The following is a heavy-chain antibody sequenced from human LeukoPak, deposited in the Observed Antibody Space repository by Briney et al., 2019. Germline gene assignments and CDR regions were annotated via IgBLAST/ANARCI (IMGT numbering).Heavy chain of an antibody. CDR1: GYTFTSYG. D-gene: IGHD2-2*01. Sequence: GASVKVSCKASGYTFTSYGISWVRQAPGQGVEWMGWISAYNGNTNYAQKLQGRVTMTTDTSTSTAYMELRSLRSDDTAVYYCARDHAVPAAIRHYGVDVWGKGTTVTVSS. V-gene: IGHV1-18*04. CDR3: ARDHAVPAAIRHYGVDV. CDR2: ISAYNGNT. J-gene: IGHJ6*04.